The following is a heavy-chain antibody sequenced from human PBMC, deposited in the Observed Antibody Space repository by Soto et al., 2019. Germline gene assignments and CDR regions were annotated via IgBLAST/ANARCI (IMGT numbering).Heavy chain of an antibody. J-gene: IGHJ6*02. CDR1: GFTFSLYS. V-gene: IGHV3-48*01. CDR3: ARAVTGGWVV. Sequence: EVQLVESGGGLVQPGGSLRLSCAASGFTFSLYSMSWVRQAPGKGLEWVSYISRSSTGIHNAVSVKGPFTISRDAGTDSMHLQTNRLSGGDTGVYYCARAVTGGWVVWGQGPTVSISS. D-gene: IGHD6-19*01. CDR2: ISRSSTGI.